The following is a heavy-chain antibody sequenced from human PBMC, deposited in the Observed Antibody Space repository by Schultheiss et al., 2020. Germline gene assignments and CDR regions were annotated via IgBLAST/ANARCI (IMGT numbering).Heavy chain of an antibody. D-gene: IGHD7-27*01. CDR3: ARGENWGSTFNY. CDR1: GGSVSSGSYY. CDR2: IYYSGST. Sequence: SQTLSLTCTVSGGSVSSGSYYWSWVRQPPGKGLEWIGYIYYSGSTNYNPSLRSRVTISVDTSKNQFSLKLSSVTAADTAVYYCARGENWGSTFNYWGQGTLVTVSS. V-gene: IGHV4-61*01. J-gene: IGHJ4*02.